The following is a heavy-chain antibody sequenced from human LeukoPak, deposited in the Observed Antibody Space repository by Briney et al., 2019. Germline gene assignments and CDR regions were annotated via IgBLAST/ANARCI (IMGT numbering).Heavy chain of an antibody. D-gene: IGHD2-21*02. V-gene: IGHV4-59*01. J-gene: IGHJ3*02. CDR2: IYYSGST. CDR3: ARHWPLFCGGDCYHDAFDI. CDR1: GGSISSYY. Sequence: SETLSLTCTVSGGSISSYYWSWIRQPPGKGLEWLGYIYYSGSTNYNPSLKSRVTISVDTSKNQFSLKLSSVTAADTAVYYCARHWPLFCGGDCYHDAFDIWGQGTMVTVSS.